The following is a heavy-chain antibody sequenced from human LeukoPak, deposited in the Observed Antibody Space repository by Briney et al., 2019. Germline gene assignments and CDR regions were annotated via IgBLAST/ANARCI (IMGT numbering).Heavy chain of an antibody. Sequence: GGSLRLSCAASGFTVSGNYMSWVRQAPGEGLEWVSAIYSGGKTYYADSVKGRFTISRDNSKNTLYLQMNSLRAEDTAVYYCARDGSSGWSHDYWGQGALVTVSS. D-gene: IGHD6-19*01. V-gene: IGHV3-66*01. CDR1: GFTVSGNY. CDR3: ARDGSSGWSHDY. CDR2: IYSGGKT. J-gene: IGHJ4*02.